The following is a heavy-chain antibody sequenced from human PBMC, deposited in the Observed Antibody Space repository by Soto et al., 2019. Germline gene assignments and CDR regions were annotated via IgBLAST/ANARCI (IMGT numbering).Heavy chain of an antibody. D-gene: IGHD3-10*01. CDR3: ARDLHPGGFDP. CDR1: GFTFSSYA. Sequence: ESGGGVVQPGRSLRLSCAASGFTFSSYAMHWVRQAPGKGLEWVAVISYDGSNKYYADSVKGRFTISRDNSKNTLYLQMNSLRAEDTAVYYCARDLHPGGFDPWGQGTLVTVSS. V-gene: IGHV3-30-3*01. J-gene: IGHJ5*02. CDR2: ISYDGSNK.